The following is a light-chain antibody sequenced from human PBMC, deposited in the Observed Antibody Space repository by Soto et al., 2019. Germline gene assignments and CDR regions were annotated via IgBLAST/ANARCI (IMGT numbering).Light chain of an antibody. CDR3: GTWDSSSQGVV. V-gene: IGLV1-51*02. CDR1: SSNIGNNY. CDR2: ENN. J-gene: IGLJ2*01. Sequence: QSVLTQPPSVSAAPGQTVTISCSGSSSNIGNNYVSWYQQLPGTAPKLLIYENNKRPSGIPDRFSGSKSGTSATLGITGPQTGDEADYYCGTWDSSSQGVVFGGGTKLTVL.